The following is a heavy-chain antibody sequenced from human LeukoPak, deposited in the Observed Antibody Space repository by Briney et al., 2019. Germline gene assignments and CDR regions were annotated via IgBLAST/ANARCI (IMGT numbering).Heavy chain of an antibody. D-gene: IGHD3-22*01. CDR2: ISAYNGNT. V-gene: IGHV1-18*01. CDR1: GYPFNSYG. Sequence: GASVKVSCKASGYPFNSYGITWVRQAPGQGLEWMGWISAYNGNTNYAQNLQGRVTMTTDTSTSTAYMELRSLRSDDTAVYHCARPYYYDGYFDYWGQGTLVTVSS. CDR3: ARPYYYDGYFDY. J-gene: IGHJ4*02.